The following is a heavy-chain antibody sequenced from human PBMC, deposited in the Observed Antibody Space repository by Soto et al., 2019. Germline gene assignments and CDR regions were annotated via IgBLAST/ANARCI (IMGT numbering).Heavy chain of an antibody. D-gene: IGHD6-13*01. CDR3: AADAGNWYGPQQNYYYYYGMDV. CDR2: IVVGSGNT. V-gene: IGHV1-58*01. J-gene: IGHJ6*02. CDR1: GFTFTSSA. Sequence: ASVKVSCKASGFTFTSSAVQWVRQARGQRLEWIGWIVVGSGNTNYAQKFQERVTITRDMSTSTAYMELSSLRSEDTAVYYCAADAGNWYGPQQNYYYYYGMDVWGQGTTVTVSS.